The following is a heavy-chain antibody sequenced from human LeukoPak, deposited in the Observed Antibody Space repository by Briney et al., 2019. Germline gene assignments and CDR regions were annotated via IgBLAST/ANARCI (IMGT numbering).Heavy chain of an antibody. D-gene: IGHD5-18*01. V-gene: IGHV3-21*01. J-gene: IGHJ4*02. Sequence: PGGSLRLSCVDSGFTFSSYSMNWVRQAPGKGLEWVSSISSGSKYIYNADSVKGRFTISRDNSKNSLYLQMNSLRVEDTAVYYCARALSYGYGSMDFWGQGTLVIVSS. CDR2: ISSGSKYI. CDR1: GFTFSSYS. CDR3: ARALSYGYGSMDF.